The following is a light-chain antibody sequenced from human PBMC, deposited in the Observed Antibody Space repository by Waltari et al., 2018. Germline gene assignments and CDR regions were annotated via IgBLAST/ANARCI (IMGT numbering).Light chain of an antibody. Sequence: DIQMTQSPSTLSASVGDRVTITCRASQSISKFAWYQQKPGKASNLLIYKAATLQSGVPSMFSGSGYGTEFTLTISSLQPDDFATYYCQQYNSYPLTFGGGTKVEIK. CDR3: QQYNSYPLT. CDR2: KAA. V-gene: IGKV1-5*03. CDR1: QSISK. J-gene: IGKJ4*01.